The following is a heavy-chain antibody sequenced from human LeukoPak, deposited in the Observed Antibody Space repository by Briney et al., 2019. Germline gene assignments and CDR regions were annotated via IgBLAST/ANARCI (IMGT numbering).Heavy chain of an antibody. D-gene: IGHD3-10*01. Sequence: PGGSLRLSCAASGFTFSDYYMSWIRQAPGKGLEWVSYISSSGSTIYYADSVKGRFTISRDNAKNSLYLQMNSLRAEDTAVYYCARGGSWFGEPKGRYYYYGMDVWGQGTTVTVSS. CDR1: GFTFSDYY. J-gene: IGHJ6*02. CDR2: ISSSGSTI. V-gene: IGHV3-11*01. CDR3: ARGGSWFGEPKGRYYYYGMDV.